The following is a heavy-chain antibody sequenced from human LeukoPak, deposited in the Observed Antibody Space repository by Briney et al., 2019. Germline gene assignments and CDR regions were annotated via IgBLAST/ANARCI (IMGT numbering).Heavy chain of an antibody. V-gene: IGHV1-2*02. CDR1: GYTFTGYY. CDR2: INPNSGGT. J-gene: IGHJ5*02. Sequence: ASVKVSCKASGYTFTGYYMHWVRQAPGQGLEWMGWINPNSGGTNYAQKFQGRVTMTRDTSISTAYMELSRLRSDDTAVYYCARDYYDSSGGFDPWGQGTLVTASS. CDR3: ARDYYDSSGGFDP. D-gene: IGHD3-22*01.